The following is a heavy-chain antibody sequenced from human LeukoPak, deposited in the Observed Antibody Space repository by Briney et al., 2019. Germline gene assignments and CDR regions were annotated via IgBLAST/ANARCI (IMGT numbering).Heavy chain of an antibody. D-gene: IGHD3-22*01. J-gene: IGHJ3*02. Sequence: SGGSLRLSCAASGFTFSSYAMHWVRQAPGKGLEWVAVISYDGSNKYYADSVKGRFTISRDNSKNTLYLQMNSLRAEDTAVYYCARELRLYYDSSGYYYGSAFDIWGQGTMVTVSS. CDR3: ARELRLYYDSSGYYYGSAFDI. CDR1: GFTFSSYA. V-gene: IGHV3-30*04. CDR2: ISYDGSNK.